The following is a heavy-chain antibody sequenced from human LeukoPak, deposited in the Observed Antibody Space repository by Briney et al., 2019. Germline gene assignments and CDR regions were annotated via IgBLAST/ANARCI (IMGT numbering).Heavy chain of an antibody. CDR2: MNPNSGNT. D-gene: IGHD6-19*01. CDR1: GYTFTSYD. V-gene: IGHV1-8*03. CDR3: ARGQGSSGWYGY. J-gene: IGHJ4*02. Sequence: ASVKVSCKASGYTFTSYDINWVRQATGQGLEWMGWMNPNSGNTGYAQKFQGRVTITRNTSISTAYMELSSLRSEDTAVYYCARGQGSSGWYGYWGQGTLVTVSS.